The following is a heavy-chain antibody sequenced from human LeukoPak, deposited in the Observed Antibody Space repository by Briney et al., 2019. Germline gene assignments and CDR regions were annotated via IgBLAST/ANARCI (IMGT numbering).Heavy chain of an antibody. Sequence: SETLSLTCAVYGGSFSGYYWSWIRQPPGKGLEWIGEINHSGSTNYNPSLKSRVTISVDTSKNQFSLKLSSVTAADRAVYYCARSSSSWDLDYWGQGTLVTVSS. D-gene: IGHD6-13*01. CDR3: ARSSSSWDLDY. CDR1: GGSFSGYY. CDR2: INHSGST. V-gene: IGHV4-34*01. J-gene: IGHJ4*02.